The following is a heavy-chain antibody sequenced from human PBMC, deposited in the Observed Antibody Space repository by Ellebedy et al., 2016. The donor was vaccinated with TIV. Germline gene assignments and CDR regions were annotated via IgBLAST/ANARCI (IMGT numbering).Heavy chain of an antibody. J-gene: IGHJ4*02. V-gene: IGHV1-46*01. CDR1: GGTFSSYA. Sequence: ASVKVSXKASGGTFSSYAISWVRQAPGQGLEWMGIINPSGGSTSYAQKFQGRVTMTRDTSTSTVYMELSSLRSEDTAVYYCARGKQPGIHDFDYWGQGTLVTVSS. CDR3: ARGKQPGIHDFDY. D-gene: IGHD5-18*01. CDR2: INPSGGST.